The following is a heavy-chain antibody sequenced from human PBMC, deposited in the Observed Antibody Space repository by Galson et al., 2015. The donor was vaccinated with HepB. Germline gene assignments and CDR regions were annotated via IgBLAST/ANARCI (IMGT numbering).Heavy chain of an antibody. J-gene: IGHJ4*02. V-gene: IGHV3-33*08. CDR3: ARESEVCGWYFFDY. D-gene: IGHD6-19*01. Sequence: SLRLSCAASGFTFRGHSMHWVRQAPGEGLEWVAAIWYEGSNKDYADSVRGRFTISRDNSKNTVYLQMNSLRAEDTAVYYCARESEVCGWYFFDYWGQGTLVTVSS. CDR1: GFTFRGHS. CDR2: IWYEGSNK.